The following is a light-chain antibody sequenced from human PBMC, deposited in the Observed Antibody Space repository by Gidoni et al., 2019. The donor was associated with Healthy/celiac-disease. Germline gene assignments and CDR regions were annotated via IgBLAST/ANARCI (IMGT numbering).Light chain of an antibody. Sequence: DIVLPQSPATLSLSPGERATLSRRASQRVSSYLSWYQQKPGQAPRLLIYDASNRATGTPARFRGSGSGTDFTLTISSLKPEDFAVYYGQQSSNWQVTFGQGTRLEIK. CDR2: DAS. J-gene: IGKJ5*01. CDR3: QQSSNWQVT. V-gene: IGKV3-11*01. CDR1: QRVSSY.